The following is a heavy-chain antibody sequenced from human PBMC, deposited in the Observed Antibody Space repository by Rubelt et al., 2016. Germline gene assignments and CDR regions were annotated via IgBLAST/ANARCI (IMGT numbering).Heavy chain of an antibody. CDR1: GFSFSSSW. Sequence: GGSLRLSCAASGFSFSSSWMTWVRQAPGKGLEWVANIKQDGTEKYYVDSVKGRFTISRDNAKNSLFLQMNSLRVEDTAVYYCAKDPTYIVRYYFDHWGQGTLVTVSS. J-gene: IGHJ4*02. CDR3: AKDPTYIVRYYFDH. CDR2: IKQDGTEK. V-gene: IGHV3-7*01. D-gene: IGHD5-12*01.